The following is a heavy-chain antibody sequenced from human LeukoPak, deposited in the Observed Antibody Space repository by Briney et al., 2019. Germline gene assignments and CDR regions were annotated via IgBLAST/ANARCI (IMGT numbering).Heavy chain of an antibody. V-gene: IGHV1-69*05. CDR2: IIPIFGTA. Sequence: SVKVSCKASGGTFSSYAISWVRQAPGQGLEWMGRIIPIFGTANYAQKFQGRVTITTDESTSTAYMELSSLRSEDTAVYYCARAPTYYDFWSDYWGQGTLVTVSS. J-gene: IGHJ4*02. CDR1: GGTFSSYA. D-gene: IGHD3-3*01. CDR3: ARAPTYYDFWSDY.